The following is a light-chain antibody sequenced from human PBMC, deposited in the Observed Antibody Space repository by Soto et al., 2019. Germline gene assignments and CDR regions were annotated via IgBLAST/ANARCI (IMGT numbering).Light chain of an antibody. J-gene: IGKJ5*01. Sequence: DIQMTQSPSSLSASVGDRVTITCQASQDISNYLNWYQQKPGKAPKLLIYDASNLETGVPSRFSGSGSGTDFTFTISSLQPEDNVPYYCQQYDNLPSITFGQGTRLEIK. CDR2: DAS. CDR3: QQYDNLPSIT. CDR1: QDISNY. V-gene: IGKV1-33*01.